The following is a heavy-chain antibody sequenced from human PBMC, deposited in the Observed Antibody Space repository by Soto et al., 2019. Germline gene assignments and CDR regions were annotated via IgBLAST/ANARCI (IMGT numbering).Heavy chain of an antibody. J-gene: IGHJ4*02. CDR2: ISYDGSNK. V-gene: IGHV3-30-3*01. CDR3: ARGGGELLQDYFDY. CDR1: GFTFSSYA. D-gene: IGHD3-10*01. Sequence: QVQLVESGGGVVQPGRSLRLSCAASGFTFSSYAMHWVRQAPGKGLEWVAVISYDGSNKYYADSVKGRFTISRDNSKNTRYLQMNSLRAEETAVYYWARGGGELLQDYFDYWGQGTLVTVSS.